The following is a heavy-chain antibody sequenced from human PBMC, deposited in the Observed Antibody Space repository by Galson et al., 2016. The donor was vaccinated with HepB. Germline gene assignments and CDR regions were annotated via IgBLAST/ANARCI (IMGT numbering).Heavy chain of an antibody. V-gene: IGHV3-53*04. J-gene: IGHJ4*02. Sequence: SLRLSCAASGFTVSSNYMTWVRQAPGKGLEWVSSIYSGDRTYYADSVRGRFTISRHNSKNTQYLQMNSLRTEDTAVYYCVRSAYSGSYFDYWGQGTLVTVSS. CDR3: VRSAYSGSYFDY. CDR2: IYSGDRT. CDR1: GFTVSSNY. D-gene: IGHD1-26*01.